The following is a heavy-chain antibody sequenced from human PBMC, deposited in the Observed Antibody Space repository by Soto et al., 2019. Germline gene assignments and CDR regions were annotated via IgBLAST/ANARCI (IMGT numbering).Heavy chain of an antibody. CDR3: ARQEYDSSSALEY. Sequence: GGSLRLSCAASGFTFSSYAMHWVRQAPGKGLEWVAVTSYDGSSKYYADSVKGRFTISRDNSKNTLYLQVNSLRSEDTAAYYCARQEYDSSSALEYWGRGTLVTVSS. CDR1: GFTFSSYA. D-gene: IGHD6-6*01. J-gene: IGHJ4*02. CDR2: TSYDGSSK. V-gene: IGHV3-30-3*01.